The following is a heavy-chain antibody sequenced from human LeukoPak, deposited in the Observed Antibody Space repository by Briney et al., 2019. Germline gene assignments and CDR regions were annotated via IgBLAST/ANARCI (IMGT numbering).Heavy chain of an antibody. D-gene: IGHD1-20*01. V-gene: IGHV1-2*02. CDR1: GYTFTGYY. CDR3: ARGSSVSGTVKSAFEI. Sequence: GASVKISCNASGYTFTGYYIQWVRQDPGQGLERMGWINPNSGDTKYAQKFQDRVTMTRDTSISTAYMELSRLGSDDTAVYYCARGSSVSGTVKSAFEIWGQVTMVTVSS. J-gene: IGHJ3*02. CDR2: INPNSGDT.